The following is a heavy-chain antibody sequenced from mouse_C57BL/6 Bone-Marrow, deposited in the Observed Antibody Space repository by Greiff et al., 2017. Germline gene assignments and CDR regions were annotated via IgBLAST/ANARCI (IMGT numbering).Heavy chain of an antibody. J-gene: IGHJ2*01. CDR1: GFTFSSYG. CDR3: ARHRTTAFDY. CDR2: ISSGGSYT. V-gene: IGHV5-6*01. Sequence: EVKLVESGGDLVKPGGSLKLSCAASGFTFSSYGMSWVRQTPDKRLEWVATISSGGSYTYYPDSVKGRFTISRDNAKNTLYLQMSSLKSEDTARYYCARHRTTAFDYWGQGTTLTVSS. D-gene: IGHD1-2*01.